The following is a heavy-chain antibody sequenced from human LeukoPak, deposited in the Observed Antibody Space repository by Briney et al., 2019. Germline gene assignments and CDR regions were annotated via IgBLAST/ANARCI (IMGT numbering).Heavy chain of an antibody. J-gene: IGHJ5*02. CDR1: GYSFPNYW. D-gene: IGHD2-2*02. Sequence: GESLKISCKGSGYSFPNYWIGWVRQMPGKGLEWMGIIYPGDSDTRYSPSFQDQVTISVDKSISTAYLQWSSLKASYTAMYYCARGPYAYTSSATLGSYNWFDPWGQGSLVTVSS. CDR2: IYPGDSDT. V-gene: IGHV5-51*01. CDR3: ARGPYAYTSSATLGSYNWFDP.